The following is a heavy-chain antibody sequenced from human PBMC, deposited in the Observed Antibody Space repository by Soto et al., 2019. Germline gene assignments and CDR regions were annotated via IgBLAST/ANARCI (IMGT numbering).Heavy chain of an antibody. CDR1: GFTFSDYG. CDR3: AKDYLRWAQP. Sequence: GGSLRLSVAASGFTFSDYGMSWVRQAPGKGLEWVSAISGSGSTFYADSVKGRFTISRDNSKNTLFLQMNSLRAQDTAVYYCAKDYLRWAQPWGQGTLVTVSS. CDR2: ISGSGST. V-gene: IGHV3-23*01. J-gene: IGHJ5*02. D-gene: IGHD1-26*01.